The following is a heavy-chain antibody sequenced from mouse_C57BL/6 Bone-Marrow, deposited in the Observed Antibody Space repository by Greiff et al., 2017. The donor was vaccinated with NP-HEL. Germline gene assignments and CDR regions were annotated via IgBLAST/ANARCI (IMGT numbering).Heavy chain of an antibody. Sequence: VQLKESGGDLVKPGGSLKLSCAASGFTFSSYGMSWVRQTPDKRLEWVATISSGGSYTYYPDSVKGRFTISRDNAKNTLYLQMSSLKSEDTAMYYCATFTTVVPYYAMDYWGQGTSVTVSS. CDR2: ISSGGSYT. CDR3: ATFTTVVPYYAMDY. V-gene: IGHV5-6*01. D-gene: IGHD1-1*01. J-gene: IGHJ4*01. CDR1: GFTFSSYG.